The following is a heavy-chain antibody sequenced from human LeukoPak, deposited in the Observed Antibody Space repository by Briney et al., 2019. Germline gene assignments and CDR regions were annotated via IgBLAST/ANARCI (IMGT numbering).Heavy chain of an antibody. CDR2: INPTGGDA. CDR3: ARFGGGATKDDRLDY. D-gene: IGHD3-16*01. J-gene: IGHJ4*02. Sequence: ASVKVSCKASGYTLTSYYLHWVRQAPGQGLEWMGIINPTGGDATYPQKFQGRVTVSRNTDISTAYMELNSLRSEDTAVYYCARFGGGATKDDRLDYWGQGTLVTVSS. CDR1: GYTLTSYY. V-gene: IGHV1-46*01.